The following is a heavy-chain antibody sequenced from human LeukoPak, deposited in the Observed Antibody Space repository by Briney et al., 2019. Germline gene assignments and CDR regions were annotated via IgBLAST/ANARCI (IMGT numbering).Heavy chain of an antibody. CDR3: ARSITMFGVVWDAFDI. V-gene: IGHV4-38-2*01. CDR2: IYHSGST. J-gene: IGHJ3*02. D-gene: IGHD3-3*01. Sequence: SETLSLTCAVSGYSIRSGYYWGWIRPPPGKGLEWIGSIYHSGSTYYNPPLKSRVTISVDTSKNQFSLKLSSVTAADTAVYYCARSITMFGVVWDAFDIWGQGTMVTVSS. CDR1: GYSIRSGYY.